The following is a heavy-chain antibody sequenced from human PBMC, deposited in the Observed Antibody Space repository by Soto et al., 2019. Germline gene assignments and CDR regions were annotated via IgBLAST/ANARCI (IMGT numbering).Heavy chain of an antibody. CDR1: GGSISNYY. V-gene: IGHV4-59*08. Sequence: QVQLQESGPGLVKPSETLSLTCTVSGGSISNYYWSWIRQPPGKGLQWIGYIFSSGSTNYNPSLNGRVTISVNTSKNQFSLNLNSVTAADTAVYYCARQRRDFDYWGQGSLVTVSS. CDR3: ARQRRDFDY. CDR2: IFSSGST. J-gene: IGHJ4*02.